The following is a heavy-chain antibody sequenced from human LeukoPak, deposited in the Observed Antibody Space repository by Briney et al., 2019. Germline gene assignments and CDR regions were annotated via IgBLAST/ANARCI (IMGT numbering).Heavy chain of an antibody. Sequence: SETLSLTCTVSGGSISSYYWSWIRQPPGKGLEWIGYIYYSGSTNYNPSLKSRVTISVDTSKNQFSLKLSSVTAADTAVYYCATNWGGGYFDYWGQGTLVTVSS. CDR3: ATNWGGGYFDY. CDR1: GGSISSYY. D-gene: IGHD7-27*01. CDR2: IYYSGST. J-gene: IGHJ4*02. V-gene: IGHV4-59*01.